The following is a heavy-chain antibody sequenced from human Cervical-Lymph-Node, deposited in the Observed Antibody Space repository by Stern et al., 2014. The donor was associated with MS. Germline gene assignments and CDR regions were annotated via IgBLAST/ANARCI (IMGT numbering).Heavy chain of an antibody. J-gene: IGHJ2*01. CDR3: ARDCSGGSCYSHRYFDL. Sequence: QVQLMQSGAEVKKPGSSVKVSCKASGGTFSSYAISWVRQAPGQGLEWMGRIIPILGIANYAQKFQGRVTITADKSTSTAYMELSSLRSEDTAVYYCARDCSGGSCYSHRYFDLWGRGTLVTVSS. CDR1: GGTFSSYA. D-gene: IGHD2-15*01. V-gene: IGHV1-69*04. CDR2: IIPILGIA.